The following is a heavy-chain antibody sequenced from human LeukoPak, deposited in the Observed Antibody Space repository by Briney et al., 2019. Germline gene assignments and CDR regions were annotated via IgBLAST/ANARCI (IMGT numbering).Heavy chain of an antibody. CDR1: GFTFSNAW. V-gene: IGHV3-15*01. Sequence: GGSIRLSCAASGFTFSNAWMSWVRQAPGKGLEWVGRIKSKTDGGTTDYAAPVKGRFTISRDDSKNTLYLQMNSLKTEDTAVYYCTTGYCSGGSCYSSYFDYWGQGTLVTVSS. J-gene: IGHJ4*02. D-gene: IGHD2-15*01. CDR3: TTGYCSGGSCYSSYFDY. CDR2: IKSKTDGGTT.